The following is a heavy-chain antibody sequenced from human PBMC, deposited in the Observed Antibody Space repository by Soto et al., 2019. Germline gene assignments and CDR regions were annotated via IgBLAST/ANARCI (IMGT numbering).Heavy chain of an antibody. V-gene: IGHV4-30-2*01. D-gene: IGHD3-10*01. CDR1: GGSISSGGYS. Sequence: SETLSLTCAVSGGSISSGGYSWSWIRQPPGKGLEWIGYIYHSGSTYYNPSLKSRVTISVDRSKNQFSLKLSSVTAADTAVYYCARGIRFGELPYYFDYWGQGTLVTSPQ. J-gene: IGHJ4*02. CDR3: ARGIRFGELPYYFDY. CDR2: IYHSGST.